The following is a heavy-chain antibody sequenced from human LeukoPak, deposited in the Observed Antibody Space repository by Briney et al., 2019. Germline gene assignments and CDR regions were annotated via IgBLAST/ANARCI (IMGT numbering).Heavy chain of an antibody. Sequence: PGGSLRLSCAASGFTFDDYGMSWVRQAPGKGLEWVAGINWNGGSTGYADSVKGRFTISRDNAKNSLYLRMNSLRAEDTAVYYCARDMVSTVTMATDYWGQGTLVTVSS. D-gene: IGHD4-17*01. CDR3: ARDMVSTVTMATDY. CDR1: GFTFDDYG. V-gene: IGHV3-20*04. J-gene: IGHJ4*02. CDR2: INWNGGST.